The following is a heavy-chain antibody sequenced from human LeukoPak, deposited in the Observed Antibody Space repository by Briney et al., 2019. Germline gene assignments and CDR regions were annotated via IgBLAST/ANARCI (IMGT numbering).Heavy chain of an antibody. V-gene: IGHV1-18*01. D-gene: IGHD5-18*01. CDR1: GYSFTSYG. J-gene: IGHJ4*02. CDR3: AKGVGTALVHTNLDY. CDR2: ISTYNGNT. Sequence: ASVKVSCKAFGYSFTSYGISWVRQAPGQGLEWMGWISTYNGNTNYAQKVQGRVTMTTDTSTSTAYMELRSLRSDDTAVYYCAKGVGTALVHTNLDYWGQGTLVTVSS.